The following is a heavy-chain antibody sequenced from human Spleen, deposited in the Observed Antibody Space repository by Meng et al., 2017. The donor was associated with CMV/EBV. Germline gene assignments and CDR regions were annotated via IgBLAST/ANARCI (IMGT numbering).Heavy chain of an antibody. D-gene: IGHD4-11*01. Sequence: GGSLRLSCAASGFTFSSNDMHWVRQTTGKGLEWVSAIGTAGDTYYPGSVKGRFTISRDNAKNSLYLQMNSLRAEDTAVYYCARDLTVTAPLLWYYGMDVWGQGTTVTVSS. V-gene: IGHV3-13*01. CDR2: IGTAGDT. J-gene: IGHJ6*02. CDR1: GFTFSSND. CDR3: ARDLTVTAPLLWYYGMDV.